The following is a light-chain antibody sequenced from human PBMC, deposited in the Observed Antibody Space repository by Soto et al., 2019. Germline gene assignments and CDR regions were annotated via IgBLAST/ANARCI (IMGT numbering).Light chain of an antibody. CDR3: QQGSNWPIT. CDR2: DAS. J-gene: IGKJ5*01. Sequence: EIVLTQSPATLSLSPGERATLSCRASQSVRSYLSWYQQRPGQAPRLLIYDASNRATGIPARFSGSGSGTDFTLTISSLEPEDFAVYYCQQGSNWPITFGQGTRLEIK. CDR1: QSVRSY. V-gene: IGKV3-11*01.